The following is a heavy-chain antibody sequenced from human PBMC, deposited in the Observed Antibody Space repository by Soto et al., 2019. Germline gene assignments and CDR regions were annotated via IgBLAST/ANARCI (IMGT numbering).Heavy chain of an antibody. CDR1: GYSFTSFW. CDR2: IYPGDSRV. Sequence: GESLKISCKASGYSFTSFWIGWVRQVPGQGLEWMGIIYPGDSRVTYSPSFEGRVTISADKSITTAYLQWHSLKASDTAIYYCPRVPVAPTGTRWVFESWGQRTQVTV. D-gene: IGHD1-1*01. CDR3: PRVPVAPTGTRWVFES. V-gene: IGHV5-51*01. J-gene: IGHJ4*02.